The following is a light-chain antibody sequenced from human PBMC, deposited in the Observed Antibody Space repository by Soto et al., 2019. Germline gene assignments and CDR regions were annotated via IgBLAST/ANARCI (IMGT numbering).Light chain of an antibody. CDR3: CSYAGGHTWV. Sequence: QSVLTQPRSVSGSPGQSVTISCTGLSSGVAIYNRVSWYQQPPGTAPRLIIYEVSNRPSGVPGRFSGSRSGNTASLAISGLQAEDEADYYCCSYAGGHTWVFGTGTKVTVL. V-gene: IGLV2-18*02. CDR2: EVS. J-gene: IGLJ1*01. CDR1: SSGVAIYNR.